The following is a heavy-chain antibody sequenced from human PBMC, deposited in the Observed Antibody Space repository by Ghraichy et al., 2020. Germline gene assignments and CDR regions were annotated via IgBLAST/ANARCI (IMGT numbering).Heavy chain of an antibody. V-gene: IGHV3-66*01. CDR2: IYSGGST. CDR1: GFTVSSNY. CDR3: AREPDSDADGYYFDY. J-gene: IGHJ4*02. D-gene: IGHD1-26*01. Sequence: GGSLRLSCAASGFTVSSNYMSWVRQAPGKGLEWVSVIYSGGSTYYADSVKGRFTISRDNSKNTLYLQMNSLRAEDTAVYYCAREPDSDADGYYFDYWGQGTLVTVSS.